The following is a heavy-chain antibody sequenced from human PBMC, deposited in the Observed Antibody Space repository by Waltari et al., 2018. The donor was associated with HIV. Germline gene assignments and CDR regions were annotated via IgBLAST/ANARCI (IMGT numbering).Heavy chain of an antibody. J-gene: IGHJ4*02. CDR2: MKADGTEE. V-gene: IGHV3-7*03. Sequence: DVQLDESGGGVVQQGGAVRLSCVGSGFTLDYFWMNWFRQTPGKGLEGLASMKADGTEEYYVDSVKGRFTVARDNPKKSIFLHMTGRRVDDTATYYCARGLIFCNNGVCYRDEFDFWGQGTLVIVSS. D-gene: IGHD2-8*01. CDR1: GFTLDYFW. CDR3: ARGLIFCNNGVCYRDEFDF.